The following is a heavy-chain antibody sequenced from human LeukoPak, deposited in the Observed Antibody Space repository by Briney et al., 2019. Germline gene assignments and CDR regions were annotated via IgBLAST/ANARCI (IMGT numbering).Heavy chain of an antibody. V-gene: IGHV4-59*01. D-gene: IGHD3-9*01. CDR3: ARTPPARSYDILTGYNYFYYYMDV. CDR1: GGSISSYS. CDR2: IYYSGST. Sequence: SETLSLTCTVSGGSISSYSWSWIRQPPGKGLEWIGYIYYSGSTNYNPSLKSRVTISVDTSKNQFSLKLSSVIAADTAVYYCARTPPARSYDILTGYNYFYYYMDVWGKGTTVTISS. J-gene: IGHJ6*03.